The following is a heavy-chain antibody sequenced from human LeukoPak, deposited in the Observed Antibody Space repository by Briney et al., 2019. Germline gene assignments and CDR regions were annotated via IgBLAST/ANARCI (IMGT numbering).Heavy chain of an antibody. D-gene: IGHD5-12*01. V-gene: IGHV1-2*02. Sequence: ASVKVSCKASGYTFTGYYMHWVRQAPGQGLEWMGWINPNSGGTKYAQKFQGRVTITADESTSTAYMELSSLRSEDTAVYYCARDRGPLRGYSGYDYYYYMDVWGKGTTVTISS. CDR2: INPNSGGT. CDR1: GYTFTGYY. J-gene: IGHJ6*03. CDR3: ARDRGPLRGYSGYDYYYYMDV.